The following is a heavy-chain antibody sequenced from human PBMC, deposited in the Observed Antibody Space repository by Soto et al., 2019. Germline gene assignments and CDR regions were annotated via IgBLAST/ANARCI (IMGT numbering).Heavy chain of an antibody. D-gene: IGHD2-2*01. CDR2: IIPIFGTA. CDR3: ARCRLGLVPDAMPGWFDP. CDR1: GGTFSSYA. J-gene: IGHJ5*02. Sequence: GASVKVSCKASGGTFSSYAISWVRQAPGQGLEWMGGIIPIFGTANYAQKFQGRVTITADESTSTAYMELSSLRSGDTAVYYCARCRLGLVPDAMPGWFDPWGQGTLVTVSS. V-gene: IGHV1-69*13.